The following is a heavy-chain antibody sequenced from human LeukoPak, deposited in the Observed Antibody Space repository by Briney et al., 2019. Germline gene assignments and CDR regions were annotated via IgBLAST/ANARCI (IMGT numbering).Heavy chain of an antibody. V-gene: IGHV4-61*01. CDR1: GGSVSSGSYC. CDR3: ARDHGAAAGIDY. J-gene: IGHJ4*02. D-gene: IGHD6-13*01. CDR2: IYYSGST. Sequence: SETLSLTCTVSGGSVSSGSYCWSWIRQPPGKGLEWIGYIYYSGSTNYNPSLKSRVTISVDTSKNQFSLKLSSVTAADTAVYYCARDHGAAAGIDYWGQGTLDTVSS.